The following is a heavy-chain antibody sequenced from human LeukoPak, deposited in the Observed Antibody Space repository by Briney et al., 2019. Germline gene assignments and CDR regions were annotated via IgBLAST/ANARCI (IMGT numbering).Heavy chain of an antibody. D-gene: IGHD1-1*01. V-gene: IGHV3-23*01. CDR1: GFTFSSYA. J-gene: IGHJ4*02. CDR2: ISGSGGST. CDR3: ARDYWRSIDH. Sequence: GGSLRLSCAASGFTFSSYAMSWVRQAPGKGLEWVSTISGSGGSTYYADSVKGRFTISRDNARNSLYLEMNSLRAEDTAVYYCARDYWRSIDHWGQGTLVTVSS.